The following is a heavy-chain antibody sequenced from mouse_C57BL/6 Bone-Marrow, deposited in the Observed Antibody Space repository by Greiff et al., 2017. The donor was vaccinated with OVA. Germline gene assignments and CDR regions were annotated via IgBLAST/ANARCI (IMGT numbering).Heavy chain of an antibody. D-gene: IGHD1-1*01. CDR3: ARVYYGSSPYYAMDY. J-gene: IGHJ4*01. V-gene: IGHV5-6*01. Sequence: VQVVESGGDLVKPGGSLKLSCAASGFTFSSYGMSWVRQTPDKRLEWVATISSGGSYTYYPDSVKGRFTISRDNAKNTLYLQMSSLKSEDTAMYYCARVYYGSSPYYAMDYWGQGTSVTVSS. CDR1: GFTFSSYG. CDR2: ISSGGSYT.